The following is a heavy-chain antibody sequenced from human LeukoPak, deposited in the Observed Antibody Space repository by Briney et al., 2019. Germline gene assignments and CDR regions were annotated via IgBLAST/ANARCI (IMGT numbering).Heavy chain of an antibody. CDR1: GYSISSGYY. V-gene: IGHV4-38-2*02. CDR2: IYHSGST. J-gene: IGHJ3*02. D-gene: IGHD2-21*01. Sequence: SETLSLTCTVSGYSISSGYYWGWIRQPPGKGLEWIGSIYHSGSTYYNPSLKSRVTISVDTSKNQFSLKLSSVTAADTAVYYCARDVGDHCGGDCYHLDAFDIWGQGTMVTVSS. CDR3: ARDVGDHCGGDCYHLDAFDI.